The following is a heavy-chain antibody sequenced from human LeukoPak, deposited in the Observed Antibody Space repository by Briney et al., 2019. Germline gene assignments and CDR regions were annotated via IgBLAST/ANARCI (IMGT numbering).Heavy chain of an antibody. V-gene: IGHV4-30-2*03. J-gene: IGHJ4*02. Sequence: SETLSLTCTVSGVSINSDAYFWSWIRQPPGKGLEWIGYIYYSGSTYYNPSLKSRVTISVDTSKNQFSLKLSSVTAADTAVYYCARQGLIAAAGTGYFDYWGQGTLVTVSS. D-gene: IGHD6-13*01. CDR1: GVSINSDAYF. CDR2: IYYSGST. CDR3: ARQGLIAAAGTGYFDY.